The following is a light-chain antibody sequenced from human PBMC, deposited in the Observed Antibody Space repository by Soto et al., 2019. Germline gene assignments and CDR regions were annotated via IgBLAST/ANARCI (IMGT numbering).Light chain of an antibody. Sequence: EIVMTQSPATLSVSPGEGVTLSCRASQSVSSNLAWYQQRPGQAPRLLIYGASTRATGIPARFRGSGSGTDFTLTISSLEPEDFAVYYCQQRSNCRFGAGTKVDIK. CDR3: QQRSNCR. CDR2: GAS. J-gene: IGKJ4*01. CDR1: QSVSSN. V-gene: IGKV3-11*01.